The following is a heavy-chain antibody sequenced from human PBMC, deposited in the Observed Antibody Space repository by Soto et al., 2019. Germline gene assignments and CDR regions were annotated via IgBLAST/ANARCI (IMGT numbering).Heavy chain of an antibody. CDR3: AREVWRTYYDFWSGYYNEGDYYYGMDV. Sequence: GGSLRLSCAASGFTFSSYAMHWVRQAPGKGLEWVAVISYDGSNKYYADSVKGRFTISRDNSKNTLYLQMNSLRAEDTAVYYCAREVWRTYYDFWSGYYNEGDYYYGMDVWGQGTTVTVS. CDR2: ISYDGSNK. J-gene: IGHJ6*02. D-gene: IGHD3-3*01. V-gene: IGHV3-30-3*01. CDR1: GFTFSSYA.